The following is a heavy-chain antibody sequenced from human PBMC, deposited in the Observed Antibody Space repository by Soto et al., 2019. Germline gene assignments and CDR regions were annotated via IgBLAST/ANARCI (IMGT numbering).Heavy chain of an antibody. CDR1: GFTFSSYG. Sequence: PGGSLRLSCAASGFTFSSYGMHWVRQAPGKGLEWVAVISYDGSNKYYADSVKGRFTISRDNSKNTLYLQMNSLRAEDTAVYYCAYSPPPGYYYMDVWGKGTTVTVSS. CDR3: AYSPPPGYYYMDV. V-gene: IGHV3-30*03. D-gene: IGHD4-4*01. J-gene: IGHJ6*03. CDR2: ISYDGSNK.